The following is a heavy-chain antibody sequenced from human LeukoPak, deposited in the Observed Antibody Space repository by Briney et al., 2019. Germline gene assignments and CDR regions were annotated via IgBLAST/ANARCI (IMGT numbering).Heavy chain of an antibody. CDR1: GFTVSSYS. CDR3: AKQLGYCSDGSCYFPY. D-gene: IGHD2-15*01. V-gene: IGHV3-30-3*02. CDR2: MLYDGTNR. Sequence: GGSLRLSCVVSGFTVSSYSMHWVRQAPGKGLEWLAVMLYDGTNRYYADSVQGRFTISRDNSKSTLCLQMNSLRAEDTAVYYCAKQLGYCSDGSCYFPYWGQGTLVTVSS. J-gene: IGHJ4*02.